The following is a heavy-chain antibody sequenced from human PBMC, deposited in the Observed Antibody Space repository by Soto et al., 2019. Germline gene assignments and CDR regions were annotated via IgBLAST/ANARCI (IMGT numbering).Heavy chain of an antibody. CDR1: GYSISSSNW. V-gene: IGHV4-28*01. D-gene: IGHD6-19*01. Sequence: SETLSLTCAVSGYSISSSNWWGWIRQPPGKGLEWIGYIYYSGSTYYNPSLKSRVTMSVDTSKNQFSLKLSSVTAVDTAVYYCARNPGSFPYYGMDVWGQGTTVTVS. CDR3: ARNPGSFPYYGMDV. CDR2: IYYSGST. J-gene: IGHJ6*02.